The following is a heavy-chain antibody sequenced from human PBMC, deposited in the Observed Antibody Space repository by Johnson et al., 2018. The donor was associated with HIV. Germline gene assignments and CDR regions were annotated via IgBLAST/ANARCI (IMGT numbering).Heavy chain of an antibody. Sequence: VQLVESGGGVVQPGGSLRLSCAASGFAFHDRGMSWVRQAPGKGLEWVSGINGNGGSTAYAEAVKGRFTISRDNSKNTLYLQMNSLRAEDTAVYYCARELRIAARGLAFDIWGRGTMVTVSS. CDR3: ARELRIAARGLAFDI. CDR1: GFAFHDRG. D-gene: IGHD6-6*01. J-gene: IGHJ3*02. V-gene: IGHV3-20*04. CDR2: INGNGGST.